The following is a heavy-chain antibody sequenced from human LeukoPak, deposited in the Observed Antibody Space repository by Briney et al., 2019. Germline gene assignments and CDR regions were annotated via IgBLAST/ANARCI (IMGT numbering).Heavy chain of an antibody. CDR1: GFTFSSYA. CDR3: AKAPSFDVVVTAINY. Sequence: GGSLRLSRAASGFTFSSYAMSWVRQAPGKGLEWVSAISGSGGSTYYADSVKGRFTISRDNSKNTLYLQMNSLRAKDTAVYYCAKAPSFDVVVTAINYWGQGTLVTVSS. J-gene: IGHJ4*02. CDR2: ISGSGGST. D-gene: IGHD2-21*02. V-gene: IGHV3-23*01.